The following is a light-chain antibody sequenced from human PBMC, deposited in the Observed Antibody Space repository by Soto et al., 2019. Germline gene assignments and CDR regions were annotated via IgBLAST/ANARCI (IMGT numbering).Light chain of an antibody. CDR1: QSVSSTY. CDR2: GAS. Sequence: EIVLTQSPGTLSLSPGDGATLSCRASQSVSSTYLAWYQQKPGQAPRLLIYGASNRATGIPDRFRGSGSGTDFTLTISRLEPEVFAVYYCQQYGGSMTFGQGTRLEIE. V-gene: IGKV3-20*01. CDR3: QQYGGSMT. J-gene: IGKJ5*01.